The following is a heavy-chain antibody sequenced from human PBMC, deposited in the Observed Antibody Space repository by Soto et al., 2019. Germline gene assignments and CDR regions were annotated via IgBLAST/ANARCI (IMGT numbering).Heavy chain of an antibody. V-gene: IGHV3-30*02. D-gene: IGHD3-22*01. CDR1: GFTFSNYG. CDR2: IPNDGSYQ. J-gene: IGHJ4*02. Sequence: HPGGSLRLSCVVSGFTFSNYGMHWVRQAPGKGLEWVAVIPNDGSYQYYADSVKGRFSISRDNSKNTLYLQMNSLRAEDTALYYCANGAGTYWSDTSAYSALDYWAQGTLVTVSS. CDR3: ANGAGTYWSDTSAYSALDY.